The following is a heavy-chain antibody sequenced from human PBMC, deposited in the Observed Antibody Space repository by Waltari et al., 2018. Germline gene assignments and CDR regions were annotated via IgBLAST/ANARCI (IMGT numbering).Heavy chain of an antibody. J-gene: IGHJ4*02. CDR2: ISSSSSTI. D-gene: IGHD3-10*01. V-gene: IGHV3-48*04. Sequence: EVQLVESGGGLVQPGGSLRLSCAASGLPFGSYSMNWVRQAPGKGVVGVSYISSSSSTIYYADSVKVRFTISRDNAKNALYLQMNSLRAEDTAVYYCASSDYYGSGSYYSDYWGQGTLVTVSS. CDR1: GLPFGSYS. CDR3: ASSDYYGSGSYYSDY.